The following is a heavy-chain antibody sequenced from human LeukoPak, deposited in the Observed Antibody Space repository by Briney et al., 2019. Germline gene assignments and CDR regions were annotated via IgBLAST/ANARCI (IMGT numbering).Heavy chain of an antibody. D-gene: IGHD5-18*01. Sequence: SETLSLTCTVSGCTISSGSYYWSWIRQPAGKGLEWIGRIYTSGSTNYSTSLKSRDTLSVDTSKNQFSPKLSSVTAADTAVYYCARDSVGYSYGYSIYYYYMDVWGKGTTVTISS. CDR2: IYTSGST. CDR1: GCTISSGSYY. J-gene: IGHJ6*03. V-gene: IGHV4-61*02. CDR3: ARDSVGYSYGYSIYYYYMDV.